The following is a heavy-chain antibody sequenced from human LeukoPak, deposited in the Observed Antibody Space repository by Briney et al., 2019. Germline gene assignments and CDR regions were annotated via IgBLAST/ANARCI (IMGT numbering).Heavy chain of an antibody. CDR1: GFTFSTSG. D-gene: IGHD5-18*01. V-gene: IGHV3-33*01. Sequence: PGRSLRLSCAASGFTFSTSGMHWVRQAPGKGLEWVAVIWYDGSNKYYADSVKGRFTISRDNSKNTLYLQMNSLRAEDTAVYYCARDAGSYSYGKNWFDPWGQGTLVTVSS. CDR3: ARDAGSYSYGKNWFDP. J-gene: IGHJ5*02. CDR2: IWYDGSNK.